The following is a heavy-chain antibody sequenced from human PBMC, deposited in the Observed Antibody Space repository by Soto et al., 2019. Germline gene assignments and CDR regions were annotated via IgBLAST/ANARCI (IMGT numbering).Heavy chain of an antibody. Sequence: GGSLRLSCAASGFTFSSYSMNWVRQAPGKGLEWVSSISSSSSYIYYADSVKGRFTISRDNAKNSLYLQMNSLRAEDTAVYYCARDEPASYTVLLDLWGRGTLVT. CDR3: ARDEPASYTVLLDL. V-gene: IGHV3-21*01. D-gene: IGHD3-16*02. CDR1: GFTFSSYS. J-gene: IGHJ2*01. CDR2: ISSSSSYI.